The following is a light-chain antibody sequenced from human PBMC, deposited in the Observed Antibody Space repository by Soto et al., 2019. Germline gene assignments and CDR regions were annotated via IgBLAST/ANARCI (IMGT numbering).Light chain of an antibody. Sequence: EIVMTQSPATLSVSPGESATLSCRASQSISDNLAWYQQKPGLAPRLLIYHTSTRATGVPARFSGSGSGTEFSLTINSLQSEDFAVYYCQQYNDWWTFGQGTKV. CDR1: QSISDN. CDR2: HTS. V-gene: IGKV3-15*01. CDR3: QQYNDWWT. J-gene: IGKJ1*01.